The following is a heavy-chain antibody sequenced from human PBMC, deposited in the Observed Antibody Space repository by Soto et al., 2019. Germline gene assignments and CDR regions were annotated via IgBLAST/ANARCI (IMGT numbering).Heavy chain of an antibody. V-gene: IGHV1-69*01. D-gene: IGHD1-1*01. CDR2: IIPAHDTP. J-gene: IGHJ6*01. CDR1: GGTFRTYA. CDR3: SRDRRVYIMRNENYFYVMDV. Sequence: QVQLVQSGPEVKKPGSSVKVSCKASGGTFRTYAVSWVRRAPGHGLEWLGGIIPAHDTPIYAPRFEGRVTITADEATNIVYMELNSLTSDDTAVYYCSRDRRVYIMRNENYFYVMDVWGQGTMVTVSS.